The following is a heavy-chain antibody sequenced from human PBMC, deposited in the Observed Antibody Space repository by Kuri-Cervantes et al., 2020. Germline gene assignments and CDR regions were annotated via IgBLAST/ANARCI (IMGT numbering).Heavy chain of an antibody. CDR1: GFTVSSNY. CDR3: ARHDWFES. Sequence: ESLKISCAASGFTVSSNYMSWVRQAPGKGLGWVSVIYSNGRTYYADSVKGRFTISRDNSKNSLYLQMNSLRVEDTALYYCARHDWFESWGQGTRVTVSS. J-gene: IGHJ5*01. V-gene: IGHV3-53*01. CDR2: IYSNGRT.